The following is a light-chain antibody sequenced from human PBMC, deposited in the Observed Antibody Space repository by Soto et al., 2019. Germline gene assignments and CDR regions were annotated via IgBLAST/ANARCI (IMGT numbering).Light chain of an antibody. J-gene: IGKJ2*01. CDR2: GAS. CDR3: QQYNNWPPYP. CDR1: QSVDSN. V-gene: IGKV3-15*01. Sequence: EVVMTQSPATLSVSPGERATLSCRASQSVDSNLAWYQQKPGQAPRLLIHGASTRATGIPARFSGSGSGTEFTLTISSLQSEDFAVYYCQQYNNWPPYPFGQGTKLEIK.